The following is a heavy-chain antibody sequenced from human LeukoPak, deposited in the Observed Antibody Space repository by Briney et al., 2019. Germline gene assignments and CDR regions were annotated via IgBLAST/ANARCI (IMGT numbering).Heavy chain of an antibody. D-gene: IGHD3-10*01. CDR3: ARVEEGYGSGRRENYYYYYMDV. V-gene: IGHV4-4*07. J-gene: IGHJ6*03. CDR1: GGSISSYD. Sequence: SETLSLTCTVSGGSISSYDWSWIRQPAGKGLEWIGRIYTSGSSNYNPSLKSRVTMSEDTSKKQFSLKLSSVTAADTAVYYCARVEEGYGSGRRENYYYYYMDVWGKGTTVTISS. CDR2: IYTSGSS.